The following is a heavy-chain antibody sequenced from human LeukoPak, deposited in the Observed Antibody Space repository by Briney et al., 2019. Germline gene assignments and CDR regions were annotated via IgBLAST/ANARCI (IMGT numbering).Heavy chain of an antibody. D-gene: IGHD7-27*01. CDR3: ARGLTSLGSLSGAFDI. V-gene: IGHV1-69*05. J-gene: IGHJ3*02. CDR1: GGTFSSYA. CDR2: IIPIFGTA. Sequence: SVKVSCKASGGTFSSYAISWVRQAPGQGLEWMGGIIPIFGTANYAQKFQGRVTITTDESTSTAYMELSSLRSEDTAVYYCARGLTSLGSLSGAFDIWGQGTMVTVSS.